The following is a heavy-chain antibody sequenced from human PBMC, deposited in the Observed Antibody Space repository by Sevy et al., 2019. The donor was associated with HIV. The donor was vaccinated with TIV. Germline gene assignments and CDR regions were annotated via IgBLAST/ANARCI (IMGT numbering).Heavy chain of an antibody. CDR1: GFTFSNYD. CDR3: AREGGYTDQGMDV. V-gene: IGHV3-48*01. J-gene: IGHJ6*02. CDR2: ISSDRGRI. D-gene: IGHD5-12*01. Sequence: GGSLRLSCAASGFTFSNYDMNWVRQAPGNGVEWVSYISSDRGRIYYADSVKGRFTISRDNAKNSLYVQMNRLRAEDTAVYYCAREGGYTDQGMDVWGQGTTVTVSS.